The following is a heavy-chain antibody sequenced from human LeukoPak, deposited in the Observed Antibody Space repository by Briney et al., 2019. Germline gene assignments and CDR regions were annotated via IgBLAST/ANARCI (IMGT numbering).Heavy chain of an antibody. CDR1: GFTFSSYS. CDR3: ARDGPGGGWYPDWYFDL. Sequence: PGGSLRLSCAASGFTFSSYSMNWVRQAPGKGLEWVSSISSSSSYIYYADSVKGRFIISRDNAKNSLYLQINSLRAEDTAVYYCARDGPGGGWYPDWYFDLWGRGTLVTVSS. J-gene: IGHJ2*01. D-gene: IGHD6-19*01. V-gene: IGHV3-21*01. CDR2: ISSSSSYI.